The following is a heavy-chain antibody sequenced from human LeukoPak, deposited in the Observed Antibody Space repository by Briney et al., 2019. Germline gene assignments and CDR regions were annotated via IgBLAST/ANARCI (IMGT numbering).Heavy chain of an antibody. J-gene: IGHJ5*02. Sequence: ASVKVSCKASGYIFNSYDINWVRQATGQGLEWMGWMNPNSENTGYAQKFLGRITITRNISISTAYMELGSLKSEDTAVYYCARGHSTSWQKNWFDPWGQGTLVTVSS. CDR3: ARGHSTSWQKNWFDP. D-gene: IGHD6-13*01. CDR1: GYIFNSYD. V-gene: IGHV1-8*01. CDR2: MNPNSENT.